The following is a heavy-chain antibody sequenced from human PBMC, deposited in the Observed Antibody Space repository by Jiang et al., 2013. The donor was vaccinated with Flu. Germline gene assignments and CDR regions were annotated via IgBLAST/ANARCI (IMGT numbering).Heavy chain of an antibody. CDR3: ARALGAAAGTEYDY. J-gene: IGHJ4*02. Sequence: YNPSLKSRVTISVDKSKNQFSLKLSSVTAADTAVYYCARALGAAAGTEYDYWGQGTLVTVSS. V-gene: IGHV4-4*02. D-gene: IGHD6-13*01.